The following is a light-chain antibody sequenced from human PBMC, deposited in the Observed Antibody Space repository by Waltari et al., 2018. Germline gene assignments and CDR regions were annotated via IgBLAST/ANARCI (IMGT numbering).Light chain of an antibody. Sequence: SSELTQDPAVSVDLGQTVRITCQGDSLRGYYASWSQQKPGQAPVLVIYGKNNRPSGIPDRFSGSSSGNTASLTITGAQAEDEAEYYCYSRDSSGDHLRVFGAGTKVTVL. V-gene: IGLV3-19*01. J-gene: IGLJ1*01. CDR1: SLRGYY. CDR2: GKN. CDR3: YSRDSSGDHLRV.